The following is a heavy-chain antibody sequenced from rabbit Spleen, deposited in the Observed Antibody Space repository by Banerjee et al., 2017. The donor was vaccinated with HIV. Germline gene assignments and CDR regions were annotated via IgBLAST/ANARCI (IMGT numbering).Heavy chain of an antibody. CDR3: ARESDATVYRYMDLGL. Sequence: QSLEESGGGLVQPEGSLTLTCTASGFSFSSSYYMCWVRQAPGKGLEWIGCIGTGSGSTYYASWAKGRFTISKTSSTTVTLQMTRLTAADTATYFCARESDATVYRYMDLGLWGQGTLVTVS. CDR2: IGTGSGST. CDR1: GFSFSSSYY. V-gene: IGHV1S40*01. D-gene: IGHD6-1*01. J-gene: IGHJ3*01.